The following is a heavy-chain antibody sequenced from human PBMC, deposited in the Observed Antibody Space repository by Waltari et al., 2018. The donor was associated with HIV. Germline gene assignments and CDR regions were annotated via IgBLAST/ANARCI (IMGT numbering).Heavy chain of an antibody. CDR1: GSTFSASY. CDR2: ISSSGSTI. J-gene: IGHJ4*02. D-gene: IGHD6-13*01. Sequence: QVQLVASGGGLVKPGGSLRLSCAASGSTFSASYLSCIRQAPGKGLEWVSYISSSGSTIYYADSVKGRFTISRDNAKNSLYLQMNSLRAEDTAVYYCASLGLAAAGSDYWAREPWSPSPQ. V-gene: IGHV3-11*01. CDR3: ASLGLAAAGSDY.